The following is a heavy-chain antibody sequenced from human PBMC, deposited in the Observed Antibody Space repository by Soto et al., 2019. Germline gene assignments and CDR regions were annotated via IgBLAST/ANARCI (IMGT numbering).Heavy chain of an antibody. D-gene: IGHD3-3*01. CDR1: NFVFSVYS. CDR3: ARDKDQYDFWGGTLDS. CDR2: ISYDGGNK. Sequence: QLVESGGGVVQPERSLKLSCTASNFVFSVYSLHWVRQAPGKGLEWVALISYDGGNKYYADSVKGRFTISRDNSKNTLDLRMNSLRREDTAVYYFARDKDQYDFWGGTLDSWGQGTLVTVSS. J-gene: IGHJ4*02. V-gene: IGHV3-30*04.